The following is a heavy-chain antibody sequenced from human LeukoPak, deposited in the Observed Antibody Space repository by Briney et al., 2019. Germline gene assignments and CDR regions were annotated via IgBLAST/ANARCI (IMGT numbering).Heavy chain of an antibody. Sequence: SETLSLTCTVSGGSISSYYWSWTRQPPGKGLEWIGYIYYSGSTNYNPSLKSRVTISVDTSKNQFSLKLSSVTAADTAVYYCARAGQWLPINYFDYWGQGTLVTVSS. CDR2: IYYSGST. CDR1: GGSISSYY. CDR3: ARAGQWLPINYFDY. J-gene: IGHJ4*02. D-gene: IGHD6-19*01. V-gene: IGHV4-59*01.